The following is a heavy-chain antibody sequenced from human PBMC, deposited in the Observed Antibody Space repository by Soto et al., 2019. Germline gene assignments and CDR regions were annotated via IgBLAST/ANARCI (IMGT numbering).Heavy chain of an antibody. D-gene: IGHD3-22*01. CDR3: ARDQNSSGYLDY. J-gene: IGHJ4*02. CDR2: IDYSGFT. Sequence: PSETLSLTCTVSYGSISVSNVFWGWVRQPPGKGLEWIGNIDYSGFTDYNPSLKSRVTISEDTSKNQFSPRLTSVTAADTAVYYCARDQNSSGYLDYWGQGILVTVSS. V-gene: IGHV4-39*07. CDR1: YGSISVSNVF.